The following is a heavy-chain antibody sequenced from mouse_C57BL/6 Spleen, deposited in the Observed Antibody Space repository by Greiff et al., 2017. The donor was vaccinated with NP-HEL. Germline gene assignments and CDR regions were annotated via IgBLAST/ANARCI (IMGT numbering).Heavy chain of an antibody. D-gene: IGHD1-1*01. CDR3: TRDRDYGSSPLMDY. J-gene: IGHJ4*01. CDR1: GFTFSSYA. CDR2: ISSGGDYI. Sequence: EVQVVESGEGLVKPGGSLKHSCAASGFTFSSYAMSWVRQTPEKRLEWVAYISSGGDYIYYADTVKGRFTISRDNARNTLYLQMSSLKSEDTAMYYCTRDRDYGSSPLMDYWGQGTSVTVSS. V-gene: IGHV5-9-1*02.